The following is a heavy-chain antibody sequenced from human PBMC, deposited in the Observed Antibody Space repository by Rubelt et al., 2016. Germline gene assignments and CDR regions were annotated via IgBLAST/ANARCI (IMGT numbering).Heavy chain of an antibody. V-gene: IGHV1-2*02. J-gene: IGHJ4*02. CDR3: ASSKRMISYFDS. D-gene: IGHD3-22*01. CDR2: NPCSGGA. Sequence: NPCSGGANYAQNFQGRVTMARDTSISTAYMELSRLRSDDTAVYYCASSKRMISYFDSWGQGTLVTVSS.